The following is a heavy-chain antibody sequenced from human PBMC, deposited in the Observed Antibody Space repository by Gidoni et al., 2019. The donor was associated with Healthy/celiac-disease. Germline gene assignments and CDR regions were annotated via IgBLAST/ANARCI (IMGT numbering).Heavy chain of an antibody. CDR2: ISSNGGST. D-gene: IGHD2-2*02. Sequence: EVQLVESGGGLVQPGGSLRLSCSASGFTFSSYAMHWVRQAPGKGLEYVSAISSNGGSTYYADSVKGRFTISRDNSKNTLYLQMSSLRAEDTAVYYCVKGVCSSTSCYIFDYWGQGTLVTVSS. V-gene: IGHV3-64D*08. J-gene: IGHJ4*02. CDR1: GFTFSSYA. CDR3: VKGVCSSTSCYIFDY.